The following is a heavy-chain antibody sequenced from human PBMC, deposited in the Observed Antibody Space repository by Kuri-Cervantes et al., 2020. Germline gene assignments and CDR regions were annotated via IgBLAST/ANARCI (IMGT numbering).Heavy chain of an antibody. J-gene: IGHJ5*02. CDR3: ARELWFGPQRAFDP. D-gene: IGHD3-10*01. CDR2: INPSGGST. V-gene: IGHV1-46*01. Sequence: ASVKVSCKASGHTFRNYFMHWVRQAPGQGLEWVEIINPSGGSTSYAQKFQGRVTMTRDTSTSTVYMELSSLRSEDTAVYYCARELWFGPQRAFDPWGQGTLVTVSS. CDR1: GHTFRNYF.